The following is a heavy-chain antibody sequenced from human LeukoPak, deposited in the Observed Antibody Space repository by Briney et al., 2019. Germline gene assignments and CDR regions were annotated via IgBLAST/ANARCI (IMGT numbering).Heavy chain of an antibody. Sequence: GGSLRLSCAGSGFTFNNYAMSWVRRAPRKGLEWVGRSKNKANSYITQYAAFVQGRFTISRDDSKNSLYLQINSLKTEDTAVYYCARDDGGQGDYWGQGTLVTVSS. J-gene: IGHJ4*02. CDR1: GFTFNNYA. CDR3: ARDDGGQGDY. V-gene: IGHV3-72*01. CDR2: SKNKANSYIT. D-gene: IGHD2-15*01.